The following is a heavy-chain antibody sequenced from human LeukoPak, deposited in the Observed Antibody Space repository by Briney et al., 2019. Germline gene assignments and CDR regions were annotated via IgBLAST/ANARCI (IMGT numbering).Heavy chain of an antibody. CDR1: GYTFTSYD. CDR2: MNPNSGNT. V-gene: IGHV1-8*01. Sequence: ASVKVSCKASGYTFTSYDINWVRQATGQGLEWMGWMNPNSGNTVYAQKCQGRVTMTRNTSISTDYMELSSLRSEDTAVYYCASGSGITIGDAFDIWGQGTMVTVSS. D-gene: IGHD1-26*01. CDR3: ASGSGITIGDAFDI. J-gene: IGHJ3*02.